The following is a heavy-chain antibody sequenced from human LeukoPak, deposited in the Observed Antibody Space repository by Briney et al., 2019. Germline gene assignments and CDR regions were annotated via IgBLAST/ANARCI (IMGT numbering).Heavy chain of an antibody. CDR3: ARIVGATTRAWIFDY. V-gene: IGHV4-4*07. CDR2: IYSSGNT. J-gene: IGHJ4*02. CDR1: GGSISSFY. Sequence: SETLSLTCTVSGGSISSFYWSWIRQPAGKGLEWIGRIYSSGNTNYNPSLKSRVTMSVDTSKNQFSLKLSSVTAADTAVYYCARIVGATTRAWIFDYWGQGTLVTVSS. D-gene: IGHD1-26*01.